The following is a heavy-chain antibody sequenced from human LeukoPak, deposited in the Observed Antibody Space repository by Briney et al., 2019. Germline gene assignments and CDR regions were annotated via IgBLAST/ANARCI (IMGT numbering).Heavy chain of an antibody. V-gene: IGHV4-34*01. CDR1: GGSFSGYY. Sequence: SETLSLTCAVYGGSFSGYYWSWIRQPPGKGLEWIGEINHSGSTNYNPSLKSRVTISVDTSKNQFSLKLSSVTAADTAVYYCARAPYSGSYYWPRTPKEYYFDYWGQGTLVTVSS. D-gene: IGHD1-26*01. J-gene: IGHJ4*02. CDR2: INHSGST. CDR3: ARAPYSGSYYWPRTPKEYYFDY.